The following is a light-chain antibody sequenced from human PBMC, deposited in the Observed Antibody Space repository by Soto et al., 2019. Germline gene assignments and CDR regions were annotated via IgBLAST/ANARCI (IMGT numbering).Light chain of an antibody. CDR1: ESINMW. J-gene: IGKJ2*01. Sequence: IQMTQSPSPLFVSVGDADTITSRASESINMWLAWYQQKPGKAPKLLIYVLSTSERRVPSRFSGSRSGTDFTPTIRSLQPDAIATYYCQRYNSFFGQGTKLEIK. CDR3: QRYNSF. V-gene: IGKV1-5*03. CDR2: VLS.